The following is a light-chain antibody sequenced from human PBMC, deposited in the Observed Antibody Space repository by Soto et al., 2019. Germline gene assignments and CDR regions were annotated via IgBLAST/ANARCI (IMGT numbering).Light chain of an antibody. CDR3: QQRSNWPPVGGLT. CDR2: GAS. CDR1: EGISSN. J-gene: IGKJ4*01. Sequence: ELVLTQSPATLSSSPGERATLSCRASEGISSNLAWYQQKHGQAPRLLIYGASKRATGIPARFSGSGSGTDFSLTISSLEPEDFAVYYCQQRSNWPPVGGLTFGGGTKVDIK. V-gene: IGKV3-11*01.